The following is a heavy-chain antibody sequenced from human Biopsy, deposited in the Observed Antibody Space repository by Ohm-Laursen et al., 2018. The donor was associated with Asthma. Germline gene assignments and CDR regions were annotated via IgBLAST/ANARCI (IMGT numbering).Heavy chain of an antibody. J-gene: IGHJ5*02. V-gene: IGHV3-23*01. CDR3: AKITTDRQKANNWFDP. CDR1: GFAFNNSS. Sequence: SRRLSCSASGFAFNNSSMTWVRQAPGKGLEWVSSISASGVRTFYADSVKGRFTVSRDSSRNTLYLQLSNLRVEDTAVYFCAKITTDRQKANNWFDPWGQGTLVTVSS. CDR2: ISASGVRT. D-gene: IGHD3-22*01.